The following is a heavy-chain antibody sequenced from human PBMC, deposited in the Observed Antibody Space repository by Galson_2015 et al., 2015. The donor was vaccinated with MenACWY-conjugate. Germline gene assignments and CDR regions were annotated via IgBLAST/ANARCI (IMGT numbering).Heavy chain of an antibody. CDR1: GFTFSSFW. CDR2: IKQDGSEK. J-gene: IGHJ4*02. Sequence: GSLRLSCAASGFTFSSFWMSWVRQAPGKGLECVANIKQDGSEKYYVDSVKGRFTISRDNAQNSLYLQINSLRAEDTAVYYCARGGATGGAFRYWGQGTLVTVSS. D-gene: IGHD2-21*01. V-gene: IGHV3-7*03. CDR3: ARGGATGGAFRY.